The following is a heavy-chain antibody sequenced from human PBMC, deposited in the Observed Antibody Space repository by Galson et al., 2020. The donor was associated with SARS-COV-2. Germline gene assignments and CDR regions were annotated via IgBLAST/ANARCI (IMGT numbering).Heavy chain of an antibody. Sequence: ASETLSLTCTVSGASISSGGSYWSWIRRQHAGKGLEWIGYIYYTGTTYYNPSLKNRITISLDTSKNQFSLKLNSVAAADTAVYYCTRGGSSGFGGLFDSWGQGTLVTVSS. CDR1: GASISSGGSY. D-gene: IGHD3-10*01. CDR2: IYYTGTT. V-gene: IGHV4-31*03. CDR3: TRGGSSGFGGLFDS. J-gene: IGHJ4*02.